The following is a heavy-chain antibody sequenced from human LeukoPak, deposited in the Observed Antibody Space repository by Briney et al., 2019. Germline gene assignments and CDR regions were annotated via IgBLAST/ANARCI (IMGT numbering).Heavy chain of an antibody. V-gene: IGHV3-30-3*01. CDR2: ISYDGSNK. D-gene: IGHD2-2*01. CDR3: ARAQVPIVVVPAAIDY. Sequence: GGSLRLSCAASGFTFSSYAMHWVRQAPGKGLEWVAVISYDGSNKYYADSVKGRFTISRDNSKNTLYLQMNSLRAEDTAVYYCARAQVPIVVVPAAIDYWGQGTLVTVSS. CDR1: GFTFSSYA. J-gene: IGHJ4*02.